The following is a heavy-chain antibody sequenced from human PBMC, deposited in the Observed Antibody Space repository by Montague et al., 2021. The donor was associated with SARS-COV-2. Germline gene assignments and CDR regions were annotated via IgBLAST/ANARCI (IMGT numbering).Heavy chain of an antibody. D-gene: IGHD3-22*01. V-gene: IGHV4-59*08. CDR1: GGSLNNYF. Sequence: SETLSLTCTVSGGSLNNYFWSWIRQPPAKGLEWVGYISDSGSTKYNPSLQSRVTISVDTARNQFSLKLLSVTAADTAFYYCARVDSSGPVEYWGQGILVSVSS. J-gene: IGHJ4*02. CDR2: ISDSGST. CDR3: ARVDSSGPVEY.